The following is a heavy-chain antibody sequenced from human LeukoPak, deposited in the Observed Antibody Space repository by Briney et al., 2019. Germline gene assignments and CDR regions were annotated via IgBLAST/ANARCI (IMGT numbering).Heavy chain of an antibody. CDR1: GFTVSSNY. V-gene: IGHV3-53*01. Sequence: GGSLRLSCAASGFTVSSNYMSWVRQVPGKGLEWVSVIYSGGSTYYAESVKGRFTISRDNSKNTLYLQMNSLRAEDTAVYYCARGGYNYGYGYFDYWGQGTLVTVSS. J-gene: IGHJ4*02. CDR3: ARGGYNYGYGYFDY. CDR2: IYSGGST. D-gene: IGHD5-18*01.